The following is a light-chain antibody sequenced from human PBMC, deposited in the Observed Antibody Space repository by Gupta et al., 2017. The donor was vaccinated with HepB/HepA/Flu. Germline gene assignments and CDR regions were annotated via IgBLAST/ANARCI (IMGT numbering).Light chain of an antibody. V-gene: IGKV4-1*01. CDR2: WAS. CDR3: QQYYSTPLT. CDR1: QSVLYSSNNKNY. J-gene: IGKJ4*01. Sequence: DILMNHSPDFLAVSLGVRAIINCKSSQSVLYSSNNKNYLAWFQQKPGQPPRLLIYWASTRESGVPDRFSGSGSGTDFTLTISSLQAEDVAVYYCQQYYSTPLTFGGGTKVEIK.